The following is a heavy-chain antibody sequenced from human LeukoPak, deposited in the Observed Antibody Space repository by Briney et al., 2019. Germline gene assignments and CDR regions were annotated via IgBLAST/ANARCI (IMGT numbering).Heavy chain of an antibody. D-gene: IGHD3-22*01. J-gene: IGHJ5*02. CDR2: INHSGST. CDR1: GGSFSGYY. CDR3: ARGGYYYDSSGYIAA. V-gene: IGHV4-34*01. Sequence: SETLSLTCAVYGGSFSGYYWSWIRQPPGKGLEWIGEINHSGSTNYNPSLKSRVTISVDTSKNQFSLKLSSVTAADTAGYYCARGGYYYDSSGYIAAWGQGTLVTVSS.